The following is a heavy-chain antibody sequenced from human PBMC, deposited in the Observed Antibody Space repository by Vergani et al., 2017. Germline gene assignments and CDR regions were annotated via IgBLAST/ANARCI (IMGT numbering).Heavy chain of an antibody. V-gene: IGHV3-15*01. CDR1: GFTFSNAW. CDR3: TTGSTAMVNWGPPLEY. CDR2: IKSKTDGGTT. D-gene: IGHD5-18*01. J-gene: IGHJ4*02. Sequence: EVQLVESGGGLVKPGGSLRLSCAASGFTFSNAWMSWVRQAPGKGLEWVGRIKSKTDGGTTDYAAPVKGRFTISRDDSKNTLYLQMNSLKTEDTAVYYCTTGSTAMVNWGPPLEYWGQGTLVTVSS.